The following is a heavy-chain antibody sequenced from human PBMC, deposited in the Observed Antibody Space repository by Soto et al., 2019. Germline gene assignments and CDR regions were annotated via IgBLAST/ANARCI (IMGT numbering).Heavy chain of an antibody. Sequence: GGSLRLSCAASGFTFSSYAMHWVRQAPGKGLEWVAVISYDGSNKYYADSVKGRFTISRDNSKNTLYLQMNSLRAEDTAVYYCARVSCSGGSCYFAGDAFDIWGQGTMVTVSS. D-gene: IGHD2-15*01. CDR3: ARVSCSGGSCYFAGDAFDI. J-gene: IGHJ3*02. CDR2: ISYDGSNK. CDR1: GFTFSSYA. V-gene: IGHV3-30-3*01.